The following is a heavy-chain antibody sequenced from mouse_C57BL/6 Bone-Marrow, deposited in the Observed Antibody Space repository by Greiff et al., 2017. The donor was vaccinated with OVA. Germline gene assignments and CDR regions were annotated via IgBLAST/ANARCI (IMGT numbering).Heavy chain of an antibody. Sequence: QVQLKQPGAELVRPGTSVKLSCKASGYTFTSYWMHWVKQRPGQGLEWIGVIDPSDSYTNYNQKFKGKATLTVDTSSSTAYMQLSSLTSEDSAVYYCATKGYFDYWGQGTTLTVSS. CDR1: GYTFTSYW. J-gene: IGHJ2*01. V-gene: IGHV1-59*01. CDR3: ATKGYFDY. CDR2: IDPSDSYT.